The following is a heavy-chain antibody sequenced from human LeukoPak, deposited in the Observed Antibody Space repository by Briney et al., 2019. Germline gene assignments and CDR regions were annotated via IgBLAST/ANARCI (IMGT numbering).Heavy chain of an antibody. CDR1: GFTFSSSW. V-gene: IGHV3-7*05. J-gene: IGHJ4*02. CDR3: ARDLYYYGSGSYVPGLPDY. D-gene: IGHD3-10*01. Sequence: GGSLRLSCAASGFTFSSSWMCWVRQAPGKGLEWVANIKEDGTVKNYLDSVEGRFTISRDNAKNSLSLQMNTLRAEDTAVYYCARDLYYYGSGSYVPGLPDYWGQGTLVTVSS. CDR2: IKEDGTVK.